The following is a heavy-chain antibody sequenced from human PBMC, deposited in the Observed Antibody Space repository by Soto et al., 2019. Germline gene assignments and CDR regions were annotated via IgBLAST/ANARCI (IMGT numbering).Heavy chain of an antibody. CDR3: ARGGYDILTGYYNRYYYYGMDV. V-gene: IGHV1-8*01. J-gene: IGHJ6*02. CDR1: GYTFTSYD. D-gene: IGHD3-9*01. Sequence: ASVKVSCKASGYTFTSYDINWVRQATGQGLEWMGWMNPNSGNTGYAQKFQGRVTMTRNTSISTAYMELSSLRSEDMAVYYCARGGYDILTGYYNRYYYYGMDVWGQGTTVTVSS. CDR2: MNPNSGNT.